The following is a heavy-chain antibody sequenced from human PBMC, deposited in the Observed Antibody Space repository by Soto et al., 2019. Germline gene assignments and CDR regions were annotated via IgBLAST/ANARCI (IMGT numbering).Heavy chain of an antibody. J-gene: IGHJ4*02. CDR1: GFTFSSYS. CDR3: VRGRSSSDY. D-gene: IGHD6-6*01. Sequence: EVQLVESGGGLVQPGGSLRLSCAASGFTFSSYSMSWVRQAPGKGLEWVASINQDGSEKDYVDSVRGRFTISRDNAKTSLYLQMNSLRAEDTAMYYCVRGRSSSDYWGQGTLVTVSS. V-gene: IGHV3-7*01. CDR2: INQDGSEK.